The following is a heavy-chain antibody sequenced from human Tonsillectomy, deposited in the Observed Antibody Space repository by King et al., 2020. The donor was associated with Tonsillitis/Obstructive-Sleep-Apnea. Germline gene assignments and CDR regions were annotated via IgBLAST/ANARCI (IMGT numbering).Heavy chain of an antibody. CDR1: GGSISSSSYD. V-gene: IGHV4-39*01. CDR2: IYYSGST. Sequence: LQLQESGPGRVKPSETLSLPCIVSGGSISSSSYDWGGIRQSPGEGLEWIGSIYYSGSTYYNPALKRRVTISVDTPKNHLSLKLSSVTAADTAVYYCVGHEGMVGGTKYMDVGRKGTAVTVPS. J-gene: IGHJ6*03. CDR3: VGHEGMVGGTKYMDV. D-gene: IGHD1-26*01.